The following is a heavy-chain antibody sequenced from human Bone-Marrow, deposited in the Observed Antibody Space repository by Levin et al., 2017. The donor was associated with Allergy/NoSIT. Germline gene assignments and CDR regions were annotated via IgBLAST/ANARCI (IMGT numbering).Heavy chain of an antibody. Sequence: GESLKISCAASGFTFSSYAMSWVRQAPGKGLEWVSAISGSGGSTYYADSVKGRFTISRDNSKNTLYLQMNSLRAEDTAVYYCAKDATYDFWSGYCEFDYWGQGTLVTVSS. CDR3: AKDATYDFWSGYCEFDY. J-gene: IGHJ4*02. D-gene: IGHD3-3*01. CDR1: GFTFSSYA. V-gene: IGHV3-23*01. CDR2: ISGSGGST.